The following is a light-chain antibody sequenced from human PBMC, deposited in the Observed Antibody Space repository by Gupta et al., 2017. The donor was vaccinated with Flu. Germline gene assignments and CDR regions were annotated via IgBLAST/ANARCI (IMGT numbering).Light chain of an antibody. CDR3: QQDNTWRIT. J-gene: IGKJ4*01. Sequence: PATVSVSPGERATLACRASQSVSDKLAWYQQKRGQAPRLLIYGASTRASGIPARFSGSGSGTEFTLTISSLQSDDFAVYHCQQDNTWRITFGGGTKVEIK. V-gene: IGKV3-15*01. CDR2: GAS. CDR1: QSVSDK.